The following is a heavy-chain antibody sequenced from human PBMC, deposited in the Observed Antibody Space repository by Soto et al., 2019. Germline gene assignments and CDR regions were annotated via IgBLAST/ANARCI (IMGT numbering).Heavy chain of an antibody. J-gene: IGHJ6*02. Sequence: ASVKVSCKASGYTFYSHSISWVRQAPGQGLEWMGRINADYGNTQYAQKFRGRVTMITDTSTTTVYMELTNLRSDDTAVYYCARCIQGDYYYGMDVWGQGTTVTVSS. CDR2: INADYGNT. CDR3: ARCIQGDYYYGMDV. CDR1: GYTFYSHS. D-gene: IGHD5-18*01. V-gene: IGHV1-18*01.